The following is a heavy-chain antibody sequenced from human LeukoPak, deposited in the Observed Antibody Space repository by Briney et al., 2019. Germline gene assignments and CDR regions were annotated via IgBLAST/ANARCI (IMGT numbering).Heavy chain of an antibody. CDR3: ARDRGYCSGGSCHTVNWFDP. V-gene: IGHV4-59*12. CDR2: IYYSGST. D-gene: IGHD2-15*01. J-gene: IGHJ5*02. Sequence: SETLSLTCTVSGGSISSYYWSWIRQPPGEGLEWIGYIYYSGSTNYNPSLKSRVTISVDTSKNQFSLKLSSVTAADTAVYYCARDRGYCSGGSCHTVNWFDPWGQGTLVTVSS. CDR1: GGSISSYY.